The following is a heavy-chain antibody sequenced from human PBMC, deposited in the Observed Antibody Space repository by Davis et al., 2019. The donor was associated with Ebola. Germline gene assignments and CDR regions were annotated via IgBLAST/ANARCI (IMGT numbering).Heavy chain of an antibody. D-gene: IGHD3-10*01. CDR1: GGSISSYS. J-gene: IGHJ6*02. V-gene: IGHV4-59*01. CDR3: ARDRSGSGRAYYYGMDV. CDR2: IYYSGST. Sequence: PSETLSLTCTVSGGSISSYSWSWIRQPPGKGLEWIGYIYYSGSTNYNPSLKSRVTISVDTSKNQFSLKLSSVTAADTAVYYCARDRSGSGRAYYYGMDVWGQGTTVTVSS.